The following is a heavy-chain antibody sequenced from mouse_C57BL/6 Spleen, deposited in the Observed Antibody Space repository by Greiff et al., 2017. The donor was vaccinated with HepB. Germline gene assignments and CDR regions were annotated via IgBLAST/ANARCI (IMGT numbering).Heavy chain of an antibody. D-gene: IGHD1-1*02. CDR1: GFTFSDYY. CDR3: ARLHYGYYAMDY. Sequence: EVMLVESGGGLVQPGGSLKLSCAASGFTFSDYYMYWVRQTPEKRLEWVAYISNGGGSTYYPDTVKGRFTISRDNAKNTLYLQMSRLKSEDTAMYYCARLHYGYYAMDYWGQGTSVTVSS. CDR2: ISNGGGST. V-gene: IGHV5-12*01. J-gene: IGHJ4*01.